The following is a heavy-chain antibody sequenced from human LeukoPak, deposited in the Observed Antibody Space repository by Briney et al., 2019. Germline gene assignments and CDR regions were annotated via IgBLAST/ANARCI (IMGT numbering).Heavy chain of an antibody. Sequence: GASVKVSCKASGYTFTSYGISWVRQAPGQGLEWMGWISGYNQKTNYAQKFQDRVTVTTDTSTSTGYMELRSLRSDDTAVYYCARWSGGSEWRYHHGMDVWGQGTTVTVSS. CDR2: ISGYNQKT. D-gene: IGHD3-10*01. J-gene: IGHJ6*02. CDR3: ARWSGGSEWRYHHGMDV. V-gene: IGHV1-18*01. CDR1: GYTFTSYG.